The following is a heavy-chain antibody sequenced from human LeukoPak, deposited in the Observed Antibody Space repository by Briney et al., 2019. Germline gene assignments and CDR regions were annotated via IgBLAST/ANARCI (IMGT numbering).Heavy chain of an antibody. CDR3: AKNPSRGSGSYSDY. J-gene: IGHJ4*02. V-gene: IGHV3-21*01. D-gene: IGHD3-10*01. CDR1: GFTFSSYS. Sequence: GGSLRLSCAASGFTFSSYSMNWVRQAPGKGLEWVSSISSSSSYIYYADSVKGRFTISRDNAKSSLYLQMNSLRAEDTAVYYCAKNPSRGSGSYSDYWGQGTLVTVSS. CDR2: ISSSSSYI.